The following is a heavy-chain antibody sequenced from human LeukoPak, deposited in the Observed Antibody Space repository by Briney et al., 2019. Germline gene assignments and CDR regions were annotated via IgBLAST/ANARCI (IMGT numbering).Heavy chain of an antibody. D-gene: IGHD3-9*01. CDR3: ARDRYDILTGYYMLDY. V-gene: IGHV4-59*01. J-gene: IGHJ4*02. CDR2: IYYSGST. Sequence: PSETLSLTCTVSGGSISSYYWSWIRQPPGKGLEWIGYIYYSGSTNYNPSLKSRVTISVDTSKNQFSLKLSPVTAADTAVYYCARDRYDILTGYYMLDYWGQGTLVTVSS. CDR1: GGSISSYY.